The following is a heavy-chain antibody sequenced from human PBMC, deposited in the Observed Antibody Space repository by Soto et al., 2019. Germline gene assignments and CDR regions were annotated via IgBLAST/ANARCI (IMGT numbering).Heavy chain of an antibody. CDR2: ISGSGGST. CDR1: GFTFSSYA. V-gene: IGHV3-23*01. CDR3: AKDPPYCSSTSCYPDY. Sequence: GGSLRLSCAASGFTFSSYAMSWVRQAPGKGLEWVSAISGSGGSTYYADSVKGRFTISRDNSKNTLYLQMNSLRAEDTAVYYCAKDPPYCSSTSCYPDYWGQGTLVTVSS. D-gene: IGHD2-2*01. J-gene: IGHJ4*02.